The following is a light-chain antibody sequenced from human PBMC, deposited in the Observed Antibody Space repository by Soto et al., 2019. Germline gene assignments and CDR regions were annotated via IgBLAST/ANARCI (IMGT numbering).Light chain of an antibody. J-gene: IGKJ4*01. CDR2: GAS. V-gene: IGKV3-15*01. CDR1: HSVSSN. CDR3: QQYNKWPPLT. Sequence: EIVLTQSAATLSVSPGETATLSCRASHSVSSNLAWYQQTPGQAPRLLIYGASTRATGIPARFSGSGSETDFTLTISSLQSEDFAIYYCQQYNKWPPLTFGGGTKVDIK.